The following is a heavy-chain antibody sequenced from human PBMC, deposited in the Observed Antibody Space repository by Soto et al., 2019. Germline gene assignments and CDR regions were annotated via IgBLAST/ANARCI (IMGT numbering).Heavy chain of an antibody. CDR1: GFTFSSYG. D-gene: IGHD2-8*01. CDR3: AKPIGVYDYYGMDV. Sequence: QVQLVESGGGVVQPGRFLRLSCAASGFTFSSYGMHWVRQAPGKGLEWVAVISYDGSNKYYADSVKGRFTISRDNSKNTLYLQMNSLRAEDTAVYYCAKPIGVYDYYGMDVWGQGTTVTVSS. J-gene: IGHJ6*02. V-gene: IGHV3-30*18. CDR2: ISYDGSNK.